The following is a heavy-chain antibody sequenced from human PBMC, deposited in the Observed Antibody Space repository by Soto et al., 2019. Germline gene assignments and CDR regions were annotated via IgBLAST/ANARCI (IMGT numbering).Heavy chain of an antibody. CDR1: GFTFSDYY. CDR2: ISSSGSTI. D-gene: IGHD6-13*01. J-gene: IGHJ4*02. V-gene: IGHV3-11*01. CDR3: ASGEYSSSWSPCDY. Sequence: PGGSLRLSCAASGFTFSDYYMSWIRQAPGKGLEWVSYISSSGSTIYYADSVKGRFTISRDNAKNSLYLQMNSLRAEDTAVYYCASGEYSSSWSPCDYWGQGTLVTVSS.